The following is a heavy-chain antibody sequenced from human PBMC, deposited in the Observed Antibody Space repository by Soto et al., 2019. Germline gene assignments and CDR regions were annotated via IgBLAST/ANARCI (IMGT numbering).Heavy chain of an antibody. D-gene: IGHD5-12*01. CDR1: GATFSSLG. CDR3: ATERAYSGEGLVGYFDS. V-gene: IGHV1-69*06. Sequence: QVQLVQSGAEVKKPGSSVKVSCQTSGATFSSLGIGWVRQAPGQGLEWRGGIIPIFHAANYAQRFQVRVTITADNSTSTVYMELSGLRSEDTVLYFCATERAYSGEGLVGYFDSWGQGTLVTVAS. J-gene: IGHJ4*02. CDR2: IIPIFHAA.